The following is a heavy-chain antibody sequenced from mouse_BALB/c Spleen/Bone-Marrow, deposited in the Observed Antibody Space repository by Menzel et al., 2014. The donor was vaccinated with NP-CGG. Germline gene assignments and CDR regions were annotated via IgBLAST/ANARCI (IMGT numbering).Heavy chain of an antibody. CDR2: IYPGSGST. V-gene: IGHV1-77*01. CDR3: ASRGEVRRHYYAMDY. J-gene: IGHJ4*01. CDR1: GYTFTDYV. Sequence: QVQLKESGPELVKPGASVKMSCKASGYTFTDYVISWVKQRTGQGLEWIGEIYPGSGSTYYNEKFKGKATLTADESSNTAYMQLSSLTSEGSAVYFCASRGEVRRHYYAMDYWGQGTSVTVSS. D-gene: IGHD2-14*01.